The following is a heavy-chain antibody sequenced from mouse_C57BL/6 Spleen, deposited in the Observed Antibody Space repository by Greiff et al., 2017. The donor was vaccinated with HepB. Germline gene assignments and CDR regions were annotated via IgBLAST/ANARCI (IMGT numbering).Heavy chain of an antibody. Sequence: QVQLQQPGAELVKPGASVKLSCKASGYTFTSYWMQWVKQRPGQGLEWIGEIDPSDSYTNYNQKFKGKATLTVDTSSSTAYMQLSSLTSEDSAVYYCAGPTTDYAYAMDYWGQGTSVTVSS. D-gene: IGHD2-4*01. J-gene: IGHJ4*01. CDR2: IDPSDSYT. V-gene: IGHV1-50*01. CDR1: GYTFTSYW. CDR3: AGPTTDYAYAMDY.